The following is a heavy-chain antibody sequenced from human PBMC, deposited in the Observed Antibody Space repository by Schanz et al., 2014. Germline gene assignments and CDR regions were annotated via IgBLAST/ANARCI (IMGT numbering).Heavy chain of an antibody. Sequence: EGQLLESGGGLIQPGGSLRLSCAASGFTFSSYAMSWVRQAPGKGLEWVSTISASGGSTYYADSVKGRFTISRDNSKNILYLQMNSLRAEDTAVYYCAKARRKSNCSGGRCVHYSYYGIDVWGQGTTVTVSS. CDR2: ISASGGST. J-gene: IGHJ6*02. D-gene: IGHD2-15*01. CDR1: GFTFSSYA. V-gene: IGHV3-23*01. CDR3: AKARRKSNCSGGRCVHYSYYGIDV.